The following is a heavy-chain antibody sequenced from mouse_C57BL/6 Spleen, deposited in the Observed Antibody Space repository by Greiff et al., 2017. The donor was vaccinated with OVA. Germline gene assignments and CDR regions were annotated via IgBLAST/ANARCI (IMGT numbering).Heavy chain of an antibody. V-gene: IGHV3-6*01. CDR3: ARAGGIHWYFDV. Sequence: EVQLQESGPGLVKPSQSLSLTCSVTGYSITSGYYWNWIRQFPGNKLEWMGYISYDGSNNYNPSLKNRISITRDTSKNQFFLKLNSVTTEDTATYYCARAGGIHWYFDVWGTGTTVTVSS. J-gene: IGHJ1*03. CDR1: GYSITSGYY. CDR2: ISYDGSN.